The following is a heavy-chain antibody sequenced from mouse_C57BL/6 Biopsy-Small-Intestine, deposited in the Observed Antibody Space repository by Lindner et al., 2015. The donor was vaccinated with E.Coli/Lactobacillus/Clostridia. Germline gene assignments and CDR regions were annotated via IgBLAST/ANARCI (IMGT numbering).Heavy chain of an antibody. CDR2: VYPANGGT. CDR3: ARQSRDAMDY. Sequence: VQLQESGPVLVKPGPSVKISCKASGFTFTDCYMHWVKQSHGKSLEWIGLVYPANGGTTYNQNFKGKATLTVDTSSNTAYMELNSLTSEDSAVYYCARQSRDAMDYWGQGTSVTVSS. J-gene: IGHJ4*01. V-gene: IGHV1-36*01. CDR1: GFTFTDCY.